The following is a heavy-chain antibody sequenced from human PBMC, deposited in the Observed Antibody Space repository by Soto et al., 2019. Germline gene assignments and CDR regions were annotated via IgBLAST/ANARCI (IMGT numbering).Heavy chain of an antibody. CDR1: GFTFSDNY. D-gene: IGHD5-12*01. V-gene: IGHV3-11*01. Sequence: QVQLVESGGGLVKPGGSLRLSCAASGFTFSDNYMTWIRQAPGKGLEYISYISGSGTTKYHADSVKGRFTISRDNAKNSLYLQMNSLRAEDTAVYYCARGGYSGYVIYWGQGTLVTVSS. CDR2: ISGSGTTK. CDR3: ARGGYSGYVIY. J-gene: IGHJ4*02.